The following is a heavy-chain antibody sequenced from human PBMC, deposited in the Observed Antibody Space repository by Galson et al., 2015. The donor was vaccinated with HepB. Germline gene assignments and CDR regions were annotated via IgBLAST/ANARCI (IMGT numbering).Heavy chain of an antibody. D-gene: IGHD7-27*01. V-gene: IGHV2-5*01. CDR2: IYWSDDK. CDR3: AYSRKLGMNFDY. J-gene: IGHJ4*02. Sequence: PALVKPTQTLTLTCTFSGLSLSNSGVGVGWIRQPPGKALEWLALIYWSDDKRYSPSLKNRLTITKDTSKNQVVLTMTNMDPVDTATYYCAYSRKLGMNFDYWGQGTLVTVSS. CDR1: GLSLSNSGVG.